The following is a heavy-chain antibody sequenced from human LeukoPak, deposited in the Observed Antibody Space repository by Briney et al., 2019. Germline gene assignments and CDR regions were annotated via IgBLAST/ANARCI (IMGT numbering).Heavy chain of an antibody. CDR2: IKSTTDGGTT. CDR1: GFSFSNAW. V-gene: IGHV3-15*07. Sequence: PGGSLRLSCGASGFSFSNAWMNWVRQAPGKGLEWVGRIKSTTDGGTTDYAAPVKGRFTISRDDSKNTLYLQMNSLKTEDTAVYYCVTDLVIKGYFDYWGQGALVTVSS. CDR3: VTDLVIKGYFDY. J-gene: IGHJ4*02. D-gene: IGHD2-21*01.